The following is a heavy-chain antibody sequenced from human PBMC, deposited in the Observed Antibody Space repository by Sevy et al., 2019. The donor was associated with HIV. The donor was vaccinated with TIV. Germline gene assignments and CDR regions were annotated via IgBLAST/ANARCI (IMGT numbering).Heavy chain of an antibody. V-gene: IGHV3-23*01. Sequence: GGSLRLSCAASGFTFSSYAMSWVRQAPGKGLEWVSAISGSGGSTYYADSVKGRFTISRDNSKNTRYLQMNSLRAEETAVYYCAKEHPTDNYYGSGSSEINWFDPWGQGTLVTVSS. J-gene: IGHJ5*02. CDR3: AKEHPTDNYYGSGSSEINWFDP. CDR1: GFTFSSYA. CDR2: ISGSGGST. D-gene: IGHD3-10*01.